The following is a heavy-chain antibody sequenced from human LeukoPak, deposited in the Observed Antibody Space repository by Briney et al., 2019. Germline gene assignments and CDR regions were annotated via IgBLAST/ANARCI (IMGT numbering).Heavy chain of an antibody. J-gene: IGHJ4*02. D-gene: IGHD3-16*01. CDR3: ARGSVGGELAY. CDR2: IGTAGDT. CDR1: GFTFSSYD. V-gene: IGHV3-13*01. Sequence: GGSLRLSCAASGFTFSSYDMHWVRQPTGKGLEWVSAIGTAGDTYYPGSVKGRFTISRENAKNSLYLQMNSLRAGDTAVYYCARGSVGGELAYWGQGTLVTVSS.